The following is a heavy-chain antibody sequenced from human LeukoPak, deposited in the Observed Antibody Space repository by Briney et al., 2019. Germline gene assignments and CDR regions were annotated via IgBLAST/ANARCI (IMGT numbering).Heavy chain of an antibody. Sequence: ASVNVSCKASGYTFTSYYMHWVRQAPGQGLEWMGIINPSGGSTSYAQKFQGRVTMTRDTSTSTVYMELSSLRSEDTAVYYCARKIPESWIQLWYDTNYYGMDVWGQGTTVTVSS. J-gene: IGHJ6*02. CDR3: ARKIPESWIQLWYDTNYYGMDV. CDR2: INPSGGST. CDR1: GYTFTSYY. D-gene: IGHD5-18*01. V-gene: IGHV1-46*01.